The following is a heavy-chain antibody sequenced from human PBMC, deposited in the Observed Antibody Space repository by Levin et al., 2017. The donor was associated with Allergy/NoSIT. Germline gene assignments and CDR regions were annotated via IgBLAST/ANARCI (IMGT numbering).Heavy chain of an antibody. J-gene: IGHJ4*02. CDR1: GGSISSSSYY. CDR3: ARRESSHKAVAGTSDPFFGY. D-gene: IGHD6-19*01. V-gene: IGHV4-39*01. Sequence: SETLSLTCTVSGGSISSSSYYWGWIRQPPGKGLEWIGSIYYSGSTYYNPSLKSRVTISVDTSKNQFSLKLSSVTAADTAVYYCARRESSHKAVAGTSDPFFGYWGQGTLVTVSS. CDR2: IYYSGST.